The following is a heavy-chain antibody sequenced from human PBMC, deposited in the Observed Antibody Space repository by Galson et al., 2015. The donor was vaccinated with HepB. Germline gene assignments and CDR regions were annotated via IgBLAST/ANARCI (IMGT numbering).Heavy chain of an antibody. D-gene: IGHD2-8*02. CDR1: GYTFISYG. J-gene: IGHJ6*02. CDR3: AREHTAWSYYYGMDV. V-gene: IGHV1-18*01. Sequence: SVKVSCKASGYTFISYGISWVRQAPGQGLEWMGWISAYNGNTYYAQNLQGRVTMTTDTSTSTAYMELRSLTSDDTAVYYCAREHTAWSYYYGMDVWGQGTTVTVSS. CDR2: ISAYNGNT.